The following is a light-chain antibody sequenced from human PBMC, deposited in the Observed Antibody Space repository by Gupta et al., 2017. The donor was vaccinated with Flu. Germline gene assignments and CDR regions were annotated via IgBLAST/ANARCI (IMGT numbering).Light chain of an antibody. Sequence: QSVLPQPPSVSWSTGQRVPIPSTGSTSNIGAGYDVHWYQQLPGTAPKLLIYGNSNRHSGDPERFSGSKSGTSASLAITELQSEEEADYYCQSYDRSGSVHVVFGGGTKLTVL. CDR3: QSYDRSGSVHVV. J-gene: IGLJ2*01. V-gene: IGLV1-40*01. CDR2: GNS. CDR1: TSNIGAGYD.